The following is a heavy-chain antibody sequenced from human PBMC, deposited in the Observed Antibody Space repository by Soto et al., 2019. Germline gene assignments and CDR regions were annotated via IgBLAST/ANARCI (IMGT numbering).Heavy chain of an antibody. V-gene: IGHV3-74*01. CDR3: VRNWGSDY. J-gene: IGHJ4*02. D-gene: IGHD7-27*01. CDR2: INNDGSSP. CDR1: GFTFRNYW. Sequence: GGSLRLSCGASGFTFRNYWMHWVRQAPGKGLVWVSRINNDGSSPSYADSVKGRFTISRDNAKNTLYLQMNNLRPEDTAVYYCVRNWGSDYWGQGTLVTVSS.